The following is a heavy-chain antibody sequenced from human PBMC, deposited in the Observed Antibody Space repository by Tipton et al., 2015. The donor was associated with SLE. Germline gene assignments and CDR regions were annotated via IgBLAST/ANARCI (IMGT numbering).Heavy chain of an antibody. CDR3: ARGPVGAIPFDY. CDR1: GGSIRSVGYY. CDR2: LYYGATT. Sequence: TLSLTCTVSGGSIRSVGYYWGWIRLPPGKGLEWIGSLYYGATTYRNPSLESRVTISADTSKNHFSLRLTSVTAADTAVYYCARGPVGAIPFDYWGQGALITVSS. V-gene: IGHV4-39*07. J-gene: IGHJ4*02. D-gene: IGHD1-26*01.